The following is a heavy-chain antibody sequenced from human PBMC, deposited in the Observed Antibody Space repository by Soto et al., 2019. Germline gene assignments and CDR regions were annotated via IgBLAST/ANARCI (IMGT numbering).Heavy chain of an antibody. Sequence: SETLSLTCTVSGDTISSWASFWSWIRQPPGKGLEWIANVYYSGSSYYNPALKSRLTISVDTTKNQFSLQLKSMTAADTAVYYCAKLSCTSSTCYFPGWFDPWGQGTLVTVSS. J-gene: IGHJ5*02. CDR1: GDTISSWASF. V-gene: IGHV4-31*03. D-gene: IGHD2-2*01. CDR3: AKLSCTSSTCYFPGWFDP. CDR2: VYYSGSS.